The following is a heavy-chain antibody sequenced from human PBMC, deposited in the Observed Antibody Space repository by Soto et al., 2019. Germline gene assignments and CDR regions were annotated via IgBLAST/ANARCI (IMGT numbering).Heavy chain of an antibody. V-gene: IGHV1-2*04. D-gene: IGHD3-22*01. CDR2: INPNSGGT. CDR3: ARDYYDSSGYFYYGMDV. CDR1: GYTFTGYY. Sequence: ASVKVSCKASGYTFTGYYMHWVRQAPGQGLEWMGWINPNSGGTNYAQKFQGWVTMTRDTSISTAYMELSRLRSDDTAVYYCARDYYDSSGYFYYGMDVWGQGTTVTV. J-gene: IGHJ6*02.